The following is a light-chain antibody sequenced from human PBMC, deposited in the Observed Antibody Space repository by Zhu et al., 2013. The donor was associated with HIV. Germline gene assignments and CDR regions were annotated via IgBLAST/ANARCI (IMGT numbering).Light chain of an antibody. V-gene: IGKV3D-20*02. J-gene: IGKJ4*01. Sequence: EIVMTQSPATLSLSPGDTATLSCRASQSISRSSLAWYQVNRGQAPRLLIYGASSRATGIPDRFSGSGSGTDYTLTISSLEPEDFAIYYCQQRRMWPLSFGGGTKVE. CDR2: GAS. CDR1: QSISRSS. CDR3: QQRRMWPLS.